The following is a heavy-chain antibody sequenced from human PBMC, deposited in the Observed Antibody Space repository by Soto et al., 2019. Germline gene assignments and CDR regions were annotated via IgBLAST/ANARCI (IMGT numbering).Heavy chain of an antibody. CDR3: AKAGVVVAATDYYYGMDV. V-gene: IGHV3-23*01. D-gene: IGHD2-15*01. J-gene: IGHJ6*02. CDR1: GFTFSSYA. Sequence: EVQLLESGGGLVQPGGSLRLSCAASGFTFSSYAMTWVRQAPGKGLEWVSAVSGSGGITWYADSVKGRFTISRDNSKNTLYLQMNSLRAEDTAVYYCAKAGVVVAATDYYYGMDVWGQGTTVTVSS. CDR2: VSGSGGIT.